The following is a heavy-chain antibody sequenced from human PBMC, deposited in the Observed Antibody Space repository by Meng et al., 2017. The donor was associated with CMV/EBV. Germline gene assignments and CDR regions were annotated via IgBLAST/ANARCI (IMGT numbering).Heavy chain of an antibody. J-gene: IGHJ4*02. CDR3: ARGSGIAAAGTFDY. V-gene: IGHV1-2*02. CDR1: GYTFTGYY. CDR2: INPNSCGT. D-gene: IGHD6-13*01. Sequence: QVQLVQSGGEVKKPGDSVKVSCKASGYTFTGYYMHWVRQAPGQGLEWMGWINPNSCGTNYAQKFQGRVTMTRDTSISTAYMELSRLRSDDTAVYYCARGSGIAAAGTFDYWGQGTLVTVSS.